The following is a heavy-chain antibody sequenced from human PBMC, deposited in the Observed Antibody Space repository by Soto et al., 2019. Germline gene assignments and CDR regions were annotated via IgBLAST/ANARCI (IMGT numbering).Heavy chain of an antibody. CDR2: IWYDASKQ. J-gene: IGHJ4*02. CDR3: AAWAEGATEVH. D-gene: IGHD2-15*01. Sequence: SLRLPCETSGFSFSIYGMHWVRQAPGKGLEWVAVIWYDASKQFYAASVEGRFTISRDNSKAILYLQMNSLRAEDTAVYYCAAWAEGATEVHWGQGTLVTVSS. CDR1: GFSFSIYG. V-gene: IGHV3-33*01.